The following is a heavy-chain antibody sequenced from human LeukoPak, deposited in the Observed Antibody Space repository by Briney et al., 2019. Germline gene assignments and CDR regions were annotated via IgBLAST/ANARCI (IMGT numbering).Heavy chain of an antibody. CDR2: INPNSGGT. Sequence: ASVTVSCKASGYTFTGYYMHWVRQAPGQGLEWMGWINPNSGGTNYAQKFQGRVTMTRDTSISTAYMELSRLRSDDTAVYYCARVHRGVNYFDPWGQGTLVTVSS. V-gene: IGHV1-2*02. CDR3: ARVHRGVNYFDP. J-gene: IGHJ5*02. D-gene: IGHD3-10*01. CDR1: GYTFTGYY.